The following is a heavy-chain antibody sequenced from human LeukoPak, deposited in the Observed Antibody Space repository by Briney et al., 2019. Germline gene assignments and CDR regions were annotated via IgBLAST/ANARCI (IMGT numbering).Heavy chain of an antibody. CDR1: GFTFSSYA. V-gene: IGHV3-23*01. CDR2: ISGSGVST. Sequence: GGTLRLSCAASGFTFSSYAMSWVRQAPGKGLEWVSAISGSGVSTYYADSVKGRFTISRDNSKNTLYLQMNSLRAEDTAVYYCANDLTVTPRSSPFDYWGQGTLVTVSS. CDR3: ANDLTVTPRSSPFDY. J-gene: IGHJ4*02. D-gene: IGHD6-6*01.